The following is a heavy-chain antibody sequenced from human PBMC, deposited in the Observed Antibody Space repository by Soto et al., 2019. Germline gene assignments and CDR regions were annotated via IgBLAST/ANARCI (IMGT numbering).Heavy chain of an antibody. CDR1: GFAFNSSA. CDR3: AKWPPSPKMGVTSH. J-gene: IGHJ4*02. V-gene: IGHV3-23*01. D-gene: IGHD1-26*01. Sequence: EVQLFESGGGLVQPGGSLRLSCAASGFAFNSSAMAWVRHTPGKVLQCVSSITVAGGVTYYADSVKGLFAISRDNSKKTLYLQMNSLSAEDTALYFCAKWPPSPKMGVTSHWGQGTLVTVSS. CDR2: ITVAGGVT.